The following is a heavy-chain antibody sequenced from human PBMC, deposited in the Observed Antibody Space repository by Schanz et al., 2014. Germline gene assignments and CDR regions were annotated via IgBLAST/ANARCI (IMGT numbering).Heavy chain of an antibody. Sequence: EVQLLESGGGLVQPGGSLRLSCAASGFTFSSYAMSWVRQAPGKGLEWVSAISGSGGSTYYADSVKGRFTISRDNSKNTQYLQMNSVVTEDKTVDYCAKGRFGELSAFDVWGQGTMVTVSS. J-gene: IGHJ3*01. CDR3: AKGRFGELSAFDV. CDR1: GFTFSSYA. D-gene: IGHD3-10*01. V-gene: IGHV3-23*01. CDR2: ISGSGGST.